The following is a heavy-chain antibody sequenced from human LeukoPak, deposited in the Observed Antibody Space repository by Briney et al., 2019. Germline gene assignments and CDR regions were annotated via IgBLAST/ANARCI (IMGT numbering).Heavy chain of an antibody. J-gene: IGHJ4*02. V-gene: IGHV3-11*06. Sequence: GGSLRLSCAASGFTFSDYYMSWIRQAPGKGLEWVSSISSSSSYIYYADSVKGRFTISRDNAKNSLYLQMNSLRAEDTAVYYCARDLYDYVWGSYRPLVIDYWGQGTLVTVSS. CDR2: ISSSSSYI. D-gene: IGHD3-16*02. CDR1: GFTFSDYY. CDR3: ARDLYDYVWGSYRPLVIDY.